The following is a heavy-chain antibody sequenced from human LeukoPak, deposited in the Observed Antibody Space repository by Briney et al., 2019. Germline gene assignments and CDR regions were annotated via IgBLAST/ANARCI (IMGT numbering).Heavy chain of an antibody. V-gene: IGHV4-59*01. CDR2: IYYSGSN. D-gene: IGHD6-19*01. CDR1: GVSISSYY. Sequence: PSETLSLTCTVSGVSISSYYWSWLRQPPGEGLEWSGYIYYSGSNNYNPSLNSRVTISVDTSKNQFSLKLSSVTAADTAVYYCARFSVSSRSPGDYYGLDVWGQGTTVTVSS. CDR3: ARFSVSSRSPGDYYGLDV. J-gene: IGHJ6*02.